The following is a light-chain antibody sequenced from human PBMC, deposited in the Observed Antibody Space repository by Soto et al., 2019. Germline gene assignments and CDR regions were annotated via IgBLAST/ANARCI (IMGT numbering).Light chain of an antibody. CDR1: QSVNSD. Sequence: EIVWTQSPATLSLSPGERATLSCRASQSVNSDLAAYQQKPGQAPRLLIYDASNRATGIPARFSGSESGTDFALTISSLEPEDVAVYYCQQRSSWPRITFGQGTRLEIK. V-gene: IGKV3-11*01. CDR2: DAS. J-gene: IGKJ5*01. CDR3: QQRSSWPRIT.